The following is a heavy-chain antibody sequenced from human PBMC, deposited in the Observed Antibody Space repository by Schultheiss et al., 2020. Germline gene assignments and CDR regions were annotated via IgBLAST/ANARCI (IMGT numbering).Heavy chain of an antibody. CDR2: INYGGNT. V-gene: IGHV4-34*01. CDR1: GGSFSDYY. CDR3: ARDDFWSGTIDY. Sequence: GSLRLSCAVYGGSFSDYYWTWIRQPPGKGLEWIGEINYGGNTNYNPSLKSRVTISVDTSKNQFSLRLNSVTAADTAVYYCARDDFWSGTIDYWGQGILVTVSS. D-gene: IGHD3-3*01. J-gene: IGHJ4*02.